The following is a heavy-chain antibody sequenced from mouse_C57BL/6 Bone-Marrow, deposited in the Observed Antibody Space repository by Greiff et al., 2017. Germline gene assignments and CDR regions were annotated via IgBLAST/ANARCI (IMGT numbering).Heavy chain of an antibody. CDR3: TREGILITTVVANWYFDV. Sequence: QVQLQQSGAELVRPGASVTLSCKASGYTFTDYEMHWVKQTPVHGLEWIGAIDPETGGTAYNQKFKGKAILTADKSSSTAYMELRSLTSEDSAVYYCTREGILITTVVANWYFDVWGTGTTVTVSS. V-gene: IGHV1-15*01. J-gene: IGHJ1*03. CDR2: IDPETGGT. CDR1: GYTFTDYE. D-gene: IGHD1-1*01.